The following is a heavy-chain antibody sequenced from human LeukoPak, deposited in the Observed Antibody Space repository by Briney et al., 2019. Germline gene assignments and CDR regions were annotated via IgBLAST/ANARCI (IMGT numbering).Heavy chain of an antibody. V-gene: IGHV1-69*04. Sequence: SVKVSCKASGGTFCSYAISWVGQAAGQGLEWMGRIISILGIANYAQKFQGKVTITADKSTSTAYLELSSLRSEATAVYYCARPYYCCGMDVWGQGTTVTVSS. CDR2: IISILGIA. CDR3: ARPYYCCGMDV. J-gene: IGHJ6*02. CDR1: GGTFCSYA. D-gene: IGHD3-10*01.